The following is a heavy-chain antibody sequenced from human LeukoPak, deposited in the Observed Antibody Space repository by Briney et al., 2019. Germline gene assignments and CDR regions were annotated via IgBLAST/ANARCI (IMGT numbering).Heavy chain of an antibody. D-gene: IGHD2-15*01. V-gene: IGHV4-34*01. CDR2: INHSGST. J-gene: IGHJ6*02. CDR1: GGSFSGYY. CDR3: ARWRGVVAAASVLYYYGMDV. Sequence: SETLSLTCAVYGGSFSGYYWSWIRQPPGKGLEWIGEINHSGSTNYNPSLKSRVTISVDTSKNQFSLKLSSVTAADTAVYCCARWRGVVAAASVLYYYGMDVWGQGTTVTVSS.